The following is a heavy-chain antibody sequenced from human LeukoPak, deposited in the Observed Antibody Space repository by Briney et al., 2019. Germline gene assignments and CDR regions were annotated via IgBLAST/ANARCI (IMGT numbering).Heavy chain of an antibody. CDR3: ARACYYDFWSGHVLPYYYYMDV. CDR1: GYTFTSYG. D-gene: IGHD3-3*01. CDR2: ISAYNGNT. V-gene: IGHV1-18*01. J-gene: IGHJ6*03. Sequence: ASVKVSCKASGYTFTSYGISWVRQAPGQGLEWMGWISAYNGNTNYAQKLQGRVTMTTDTSTSTAYMELRSLRSDDTAVYYCARACYYDFWSGHVLPYYYYMDVWGKGTTVTVSS.